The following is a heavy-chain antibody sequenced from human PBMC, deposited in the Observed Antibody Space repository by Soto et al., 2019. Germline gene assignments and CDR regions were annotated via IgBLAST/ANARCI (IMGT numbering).Heavy chain of an antibody. CDR3: ARRSSGWYRPFDY. D-gene: IGHD6-19*01. J-gene: IGHJ4*02. CDR1: GFTFSSYA. Sequence: ESGGGVVQPGRSLRLSCAASGFTFSSYAMHWVRQAPGKGLEWVAVISYDGSNKYYADSVKGRFTISRDNSKNTLYLQMNSLRAEDTAVYYCARRSSGWYRPFDYWGQGTLVTVSS. CDR2: ISYDGSNK. V-gene: IGHV3-30-3*01.